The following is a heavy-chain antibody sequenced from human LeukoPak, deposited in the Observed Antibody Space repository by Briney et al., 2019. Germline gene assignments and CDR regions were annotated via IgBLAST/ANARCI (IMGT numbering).Heavy chain of an antibody. CDR1: GFTVSSNY. CDR3: ARGHDYDSSVAY. CDR2: IYSGGST. Sequence: GGSLRLSCVASGFTVSSNYMSWVRQAPGKGLDWVSVIYSGGSTYYADSVKGRFTISRDNSKNTLYLQMNSLRAEDTAVYYCARGHDYDSSVAYWGQGTLVTVSS. D-gene: IGHD3-22*01. V-gene: IGHV3-66*01. J-gene: IGHJ4*02.